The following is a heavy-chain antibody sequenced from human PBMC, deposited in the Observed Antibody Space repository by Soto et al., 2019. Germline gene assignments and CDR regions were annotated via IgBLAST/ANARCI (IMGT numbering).Heavy chain of an antibody. CDR1: GYTFTSYG. CDR3: ARDGREGVPAAMLGWFDP. Sequence: QVQLVQSGAEVKKPGASVKVSCKASGYTFTSYGISWVRQAPGQGFEGMGWISAYNGNTNYAQKLQGRVTMTTDTSTSTAYMELRSLRSDDTAVYYCARDGREGVPAAMLGWFDPWGQGTLVTVSS. CDR2: ISAYNGNT. J-gene: IGHJ5*02. D-gene: IGHD2-2*01. V-gene: IGHV1-18*01.